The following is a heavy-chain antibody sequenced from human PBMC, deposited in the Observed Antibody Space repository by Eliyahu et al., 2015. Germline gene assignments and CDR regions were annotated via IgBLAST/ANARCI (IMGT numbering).Heavy chain of an antibody. J-gene: IGHJ5*02. CDR2: ITYKGVT. CDR1: DGSFSGPY. V-gene: IGHV4-34*01. CDR3: ARLPGAGLRGTTTYP. D-gene: IGHD1/OR15-1a*01. Sequence: QEKLQQWGAGLLKPSETLSLTCAVFDGSFSGPYWSWIRQSPERGLEWIGDITYKGVTNYNPSLKNRVTISVNTWSSQFSLKMNSFTAADTAVYYCARLPGAGLRGTTTYPWGQGTPVTVSA.